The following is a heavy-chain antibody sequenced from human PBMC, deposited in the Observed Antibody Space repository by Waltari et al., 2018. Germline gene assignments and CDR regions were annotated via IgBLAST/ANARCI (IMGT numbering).Heavy chain of an antibody. CDR2: IYPGDSDT. CDR1: GYRFTDYW. Sequence: EVHLVQSGAEVKKPGESLKLSCKASGYRFTDYWIGWVRQMPGKGLEWMGIIYPGDSDTRYSPSFQGQVTISVDMSISTAYLQWNSLKASDTAMYYCATGAAAVPRWYFDYWGQGTLVTVSS. CDR3: ATGAAAVPRWYFDY. V-gene: IGHV5-51*01. J-gene: IGHJ4*02. D-gene: IGHD6-13*01.